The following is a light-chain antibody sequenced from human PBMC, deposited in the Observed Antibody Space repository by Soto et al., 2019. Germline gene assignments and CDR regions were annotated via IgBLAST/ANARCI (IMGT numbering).Light chain of an antibody. CDR1: QSVSIY. CDR2: DAS. CDR3: QQYHSLPTT. Sequence: EIVLTQSPATLSLSPGERATLSCRASQSVSIYLAWYQQKPGQAPRLLIYDASNRATGIPARFSGSGSGTDFTLTISSLEPEDFAVYYCQQYHSLPTTFGPGTKVDI. J-gene: IGKJ3*01. V-gene: IGKV3-11*01.